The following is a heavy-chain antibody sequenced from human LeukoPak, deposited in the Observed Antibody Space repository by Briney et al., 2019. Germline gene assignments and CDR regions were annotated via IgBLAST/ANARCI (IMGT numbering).Heavy chain of an antibody. D-gene: IGHD3-9*01. V-gene: IGHV3-43*02. Sequence: PGGSLRLSCAASGFTFDDYAMHWVRQAPGKGLEWVSLISGDGGSTYYADSVKGRFTISRDNSKKSLYLQMNSLRTEDTALYYCAKPPFDGDYFDYWGQGTLVTVSS. J-gene: IGHJ4*02. CDR3: AKPPFDGDYFDY. CDR1: GFTFDDYA. CDR2: ISGDGGST.